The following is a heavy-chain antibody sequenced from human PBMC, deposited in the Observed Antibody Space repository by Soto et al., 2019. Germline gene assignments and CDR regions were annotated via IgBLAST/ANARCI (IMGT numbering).Heavy chain of an antibody. J-gene: IGHJ6*02. CDR3: AKDSGGIVVVITSAYAGMDV. V-gene: IGHV3-23*01. D-gene: IGHD3-22*01. Sequence: PGGSLRLSCAASGFTFSSYAMSWVRQAPGKGLEWVSAISGSGGSTYYADSVKGRFTISRDNSKNTLYLQMNSLRAEDTAVYYCAKDSGGIVVVITSAYAGMDVWGQGTTVTVSS. CDR2: ISGSGGST. CDR1: GFTFSSYA.